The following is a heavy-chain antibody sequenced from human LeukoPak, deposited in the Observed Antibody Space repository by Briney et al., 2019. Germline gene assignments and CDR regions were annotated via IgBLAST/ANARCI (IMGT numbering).Heavy chain of an antibody. CDR1: GFTFSSYA. Sequence: GGSLRLSCAASGFTFSSYAMSWVRQAPGKGLEWVSAISGSGGSTYYADSVKGRFTISRDNSKNTLYLQMNSLRAEDTAVYYCSKDQGLYVYYFDYWGEGTLVTVSS. J-gene: IGHJ4*02. V-gene: IGHV3-23*01. CDR3: SKDQGLYVYYFDY. D-gene: IGHD2-8*01. CDR2: ISGSGGST.